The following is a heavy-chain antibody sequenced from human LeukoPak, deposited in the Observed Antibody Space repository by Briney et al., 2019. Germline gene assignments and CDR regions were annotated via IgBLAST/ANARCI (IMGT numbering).Heavy chain of an antibody. CDR1: GGSFSGYY. CDR3: ARGTGDY. J-gene: IGHJ4*02. CDR2: INHSGST. V-gene: IGHV4-34*01. D-gene: IGHD1-14*01. Sequence: SETLSLTCAVYGGSFSGYYWSWIRQPPGKGLEWIGEINHSGSTNYNPSLKSRVTISVDTSKNQFSLELSSVTAADTAVYYCARGTGDYWGQGTLVTVSS.